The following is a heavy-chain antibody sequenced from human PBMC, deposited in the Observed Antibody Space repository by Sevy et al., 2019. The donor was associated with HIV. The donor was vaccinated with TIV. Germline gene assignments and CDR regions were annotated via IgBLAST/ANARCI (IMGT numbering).Heavy chain of an antibody. CDR1: GFTFSSYA. CDR2: ISGSGGST. D-gene: IGHD3-3*01. CDR3: ARRPDFGVVIPTGVMDV. V-gene: IGHV3-23*01. Sequence: GGSLRLSCAASGFTFSSYAMSWVRQAPGKGLQWVSVISGSGGSTYYADSVKGRFTIFRDNPKNTMNVQMNSLRAEDTAVYYCARRPDFGVVIPTGVMDVWGQGTTVTVSS. J-gene: IGHJ6*02.